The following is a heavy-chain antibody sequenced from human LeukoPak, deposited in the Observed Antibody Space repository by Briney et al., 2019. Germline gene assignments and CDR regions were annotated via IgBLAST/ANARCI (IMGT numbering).Heavy chain of an antibody. CDR3: ARVGCFRSTSCPEALDY. J-gene: IGHJ4*02. V-gene: IGHV3-48*04. CDR1: GFTFSSYS. Sequence: GGSLRLSCAASGFTFSSYSMNWVRQAPGKGLEWVSYISSSSSTIYYADSVKGRFTISRDNAKNSLYLQMNSLRAEDTAMYYCARVGCFRSTSCPEALDYWGQGTLVTVSS. CDR2: ISSSSSTI. D-gene: IGHD2-2*01.